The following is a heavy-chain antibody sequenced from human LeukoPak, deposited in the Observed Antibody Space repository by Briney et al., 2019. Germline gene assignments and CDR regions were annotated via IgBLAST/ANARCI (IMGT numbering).Heavy chain of an antibody. Sequence: SVRVSCKASGGTFSSYAISWVRQAPGQGLEWTGRIIPILGIANYAQKFQGRVTITADKSTSTAYMELSSLRSEDTAVYYCASHEAYYYGSGSYSPYYFDYWGQGTLVTVSS. V-gene: IGHV1-69*04. CDR1: GGTFSSYA. J-gene: IGHJ4*02. CDR2: IIPILGIA. D-gene: IGHD3-10*01. CDR3: ASHEAYYYGSGSYSPYYFDY.